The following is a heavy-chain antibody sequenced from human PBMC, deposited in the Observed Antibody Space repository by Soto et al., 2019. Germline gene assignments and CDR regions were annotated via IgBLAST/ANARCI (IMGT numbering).Heavy chain of an antibody. J-gene: IGHJ4*02. CDR1: GYTFTSYY. Sequence: GASVKVSCKASGYTFTSYYMHWVRQAPGQGLEWMGIINPSGGSTSYAQKFQGRVTMTRDTSTSTVYMELSSLRSEDTAVYYCARDKGYDFWSGYYRDYWGQGTLVTVSS. CDR3: ARDKGYDFWSGYYRDY. V-gene: IGHV1-46*01. D-gene: IGHD3-3*01. CDR2: INPSGGST.